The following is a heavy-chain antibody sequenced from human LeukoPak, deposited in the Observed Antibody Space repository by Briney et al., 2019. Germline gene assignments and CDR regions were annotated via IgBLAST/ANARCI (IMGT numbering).Heavy chain of an antibody. V-gene: IGHV3-13*01. J-gene: IGHJ6*02. CDR1: GFAFSNYD. D-gene: IGHD5-12*01. Sequence: GGSLRLSCAASGFAFSNYDFHWVRHVTGKGLEWVSGIGTTGDTYYPGSVKGRFTISRENAKNSFYLQMNSLRAGDTAVYYCVRVNWLHYSGMDVWGQGTTVTVSS. CDR2: IGTTGDT. CDR3: VRVNWLHYSGMDV.